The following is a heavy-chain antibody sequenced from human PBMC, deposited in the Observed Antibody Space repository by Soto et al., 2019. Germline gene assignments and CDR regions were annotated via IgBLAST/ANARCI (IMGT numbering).Heavy chain of an antibody. V-gene: IGHV3-53*01. CDR1: GFTVSSNY. Sequence: EVQLVESGGGLIQPGGSLRLSCAASGFTVSSNYMSWVRQAPGKGLEWVSVIYSGGSTYYADSVKGRFTISRDNSKNTLYLQMNSLRAEDTAVYYCARANYDSSGYHPGYWGQGTLVTVSS. CDR2: IYSGGST. D-gene: IGHD3-22*01. CDR3: ARANYDSSGYHPGY. J-gene: IGHJ4*02.